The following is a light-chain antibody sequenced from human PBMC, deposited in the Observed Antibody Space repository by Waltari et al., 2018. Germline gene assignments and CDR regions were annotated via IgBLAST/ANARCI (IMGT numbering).Light chain of an antibody. J-gene: IGLJ3*02. Sequence: SYELTQPPSLSVSPGQPASITCSGDKLGDKYACWYQQKPGQSPVLVIYQDNKRPSGSPERCSGSNSGDTATLTISGTQAMDEADYYCQAWDTTTAVFGGGTKLTVL. CDR3: QAWDTTTAV. CDR2: QDN. CDR1: KLGDKY. V-gene: IGLV3-1*01.